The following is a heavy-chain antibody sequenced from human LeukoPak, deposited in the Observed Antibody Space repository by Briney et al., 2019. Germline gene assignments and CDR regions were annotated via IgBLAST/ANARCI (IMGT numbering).Heavy chain of an antibody. CDR3: ARRPVTTDYWYFDL. D-gene: IGHD4-17*01. V-gene: IGHV3-66*04. CDR2: LYSGGNS. J-gene: IGHJ2*01. CDR1: GFIVSSNY. Sequence: GGSLRLSCAASGFIVSSNYMRWVRQAPGKGLEWVSVLYSGGNSVYADSVKGRFTISRDNSKNTLYLQMNSLRAEDSAVYYCARRPVTTDYWYFDLWGRGTLVAVSS.